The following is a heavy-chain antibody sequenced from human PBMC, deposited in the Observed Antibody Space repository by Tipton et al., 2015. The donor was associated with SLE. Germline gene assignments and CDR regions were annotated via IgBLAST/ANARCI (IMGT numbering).Heavy chain of an antibody. D-gene: IGHD3-22*01. CDR2: ISYDGSNK. J-gene: IGHJ3*01. V-gene: IGHV3-30*04. CDR3: TRVPPLMIVFVRGVFDF. CDR1: GFTFSSYA. Sequence: RSLRLSCAASGFTFSSYAMHWVRQAPGKGLEWVAVISYDGSNKYYADSVKGRFTISRDNSKNTLYLQMNSLKTEDTAVYFCTRVPPLMIVFVRGVFDFWGQGTMVTVSS.